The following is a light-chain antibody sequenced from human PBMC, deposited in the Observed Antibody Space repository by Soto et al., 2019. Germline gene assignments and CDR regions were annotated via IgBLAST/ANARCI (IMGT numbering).Light chain of an antibody. CDR3: SSYTSASTLV. CDR2: EVS. V-gene: IGLV2-14*01. Sequence: QSVLTQPASVSGSPGQSITISCTGTSSYVGGYNYVSWYQQHPGRAPKLMIYEVSNRPSGVSDRFSGSKSGNTASLTIYGLQAEDEADYYCSSYTSASTLVFGTGTKVTVL. CDR1: SSYVGGYNY. J-gene: IGLJ1*01.